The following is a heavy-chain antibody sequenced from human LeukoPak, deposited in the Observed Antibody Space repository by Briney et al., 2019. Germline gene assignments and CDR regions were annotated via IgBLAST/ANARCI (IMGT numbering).Heavy chain of an antibody. CDR3: ANGSIVFRRVDY. CDR2: IRYDGSNK. V-gene: IGHV3-30*02. D-gene: IGHD1-26*01. Sequence: AGGSLRLSCAASGFTFRSYGMEWVRQAPGKGLEWVAFIRYDGSNKYYADSVKGRFTISRDNSKKTLYLQMNSMRAEDTAVYYWANGSIVFRRVDYWGQGSLVTVSS. J-gene: IGHJ4*02. CDR1: GFTFRSYG.